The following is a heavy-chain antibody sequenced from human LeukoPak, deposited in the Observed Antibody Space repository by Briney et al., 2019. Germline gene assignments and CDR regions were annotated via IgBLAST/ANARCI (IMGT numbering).Heavy chain of an antibody. J-gene: IGHJ3*02. CDR1: GGSISSSNYY. V-gene: IGHV4-39*07. Sequence: PSETLSLTCAVSGGSISSSNYYWGWIRQPPGKGLEWIGSIYYSGRTYYNPSLKSRVTISVDTSKNQFSLKLSSVTAADTAVYYCARGLWGWLVPPWAFDIWGQGTMVTVSS. CDR2: IYYSGRT. D-gene: IGHD6-19*01. CDR3: ARGLWGWLVPPWAFDI.